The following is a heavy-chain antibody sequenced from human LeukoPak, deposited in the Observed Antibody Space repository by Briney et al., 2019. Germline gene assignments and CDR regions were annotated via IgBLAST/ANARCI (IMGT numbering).Heavy chain of an antibody. CDR1: GGXIRSSY. D-gene: IGHD3-3*01. V-gene: IGHV4-59*01. J-gene: IGHJ3*01. Sequence: PSETLSLTCIVSGGXIRSSYCSWIRQPPGKGLEWIGYIHYSGSTNYNPSIKSRVSISIDTSKNQLSLNLHSVTAADTAVYYCAGDYGNYEGTSDVWGQGTLVTVSS. CDR3: AGDYGNYEGTSDV. CDR2: IHYSGST.